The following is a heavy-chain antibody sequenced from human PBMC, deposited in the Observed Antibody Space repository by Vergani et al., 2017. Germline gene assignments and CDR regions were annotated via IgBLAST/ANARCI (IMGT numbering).Heavy chain of an antibody. CDR1: GFTLSNYD. CDR2: IKFDGSNQ. V-gene: IGHV3-30*02. D-gene: IGHD3-16*01. J-gene: IGHJ4*02. Sequence: QVQLVESGGGVVQRGGSLRLSCATSGFTLSNYDMQWIRQGPGKGLEFVAFIKFDGSNQYYADSVKGRVTLSRDFSKNTLYLQMNSLRTDDTATYYCAKHFRGWGIDYWCQGTKLIVSS. CDR3: AKHFRGWGIDY.